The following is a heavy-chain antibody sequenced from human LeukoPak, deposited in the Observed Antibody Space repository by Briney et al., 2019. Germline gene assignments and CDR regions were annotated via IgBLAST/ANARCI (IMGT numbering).Heavy chain of an antibody. V-gene: IGHV3-23*01. Sequence: GGSLRLSCAASGFIFSSYSMSWVRQAPGRGLEWVSVITGSGGNTYYADSVKGRFTISKDNSKNTVYLQMSSLRVDDTAVYYCAKAASSSWPSYYYGMDVWGQGTTVTVSS. CDR3: AKAASSSWPSYYYGMDV. D-gene: IGHD6-13*01. J-gene: IGHJ6*02. CDR2: ITGSGGNT. CDR1: GFIFSSYS.